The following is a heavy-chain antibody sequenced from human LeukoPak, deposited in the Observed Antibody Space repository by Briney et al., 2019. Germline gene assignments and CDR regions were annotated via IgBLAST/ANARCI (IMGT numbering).Heavy chain of an antibody. D-gene: IGHD5-12*01. CDR1: GFTFSSYA. Sequence: GGSLRLSCATSGFTFSSYAMSWVRQAPGKGLEWVSAISGSGYSTYYADSVKGRFTISRDNSKNTLYLQMNSLRADDTAVYYCARDYSGYYYFDYWGQGTLVTVSS. J-gene: IGHJ4*02. CDR2: ISGSGYST. CDR3: ARDYSGYYYFDY. V-gene: IGHV3-23*01.